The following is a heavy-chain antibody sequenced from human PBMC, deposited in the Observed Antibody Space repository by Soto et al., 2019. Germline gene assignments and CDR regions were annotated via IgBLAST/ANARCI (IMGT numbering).Heavy chain of an antibody. CDR2: IIPIFGTP. Sequence: QVQLVQSGAEVKKPGSSVKVSFKASGGSFRSYAVNWVRQAPGQGLECLGGIIPIFGTPNYAQKFHGRVSITADESTSTVYMDLISLTSEDTAVYYCAYSANHRYFFDSWGQGTLVTVSS. J-gene: IGHJ5*01. D-gene: IGHD5-18*01. CDR1: GGSFRSYA. CDR3: AYSANHRYFFDS. V-gene: IGHV1-69*12.